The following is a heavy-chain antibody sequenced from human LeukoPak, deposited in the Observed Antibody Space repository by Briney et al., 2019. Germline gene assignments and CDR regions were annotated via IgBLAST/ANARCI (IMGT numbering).Heavy chain of an antibody. CDR3: ARDSRGCSSTSCPIYYYMDV. J-gene: IGHJ6*03. CDR1: GGTFSSYA. D-gene: IGHD2-2*01. CDR2: IIPIFGTA. V-gene: IGHV1-69*13. Sequence: ASVKVSCKASGGTFSSYAISWVRQAPGQGLEWMGGIIPIFGTANYAQKFQGRVTITADESTSTAYMELSSLRSEDTAVYYCARDSRGCSSTSCPIYYYMDVWGKGTTVTVSS.